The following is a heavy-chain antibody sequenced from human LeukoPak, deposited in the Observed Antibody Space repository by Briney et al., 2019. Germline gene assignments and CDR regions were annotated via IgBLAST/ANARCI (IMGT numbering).Heavy chain of an antibody. V-gene: IGHV4-59*01. CDR3: AREGDSTWYYFDY. D-gene: IGHD6-13*01. CDR2: MSYSGTT. Sequence: PSETLSLTCTVSGGSISSFYWSWIRQPPGKGLEWIGYMSYSGTTKYNPSLKSRLTISMDTSKNQFSLKLSSVTAADTAVYYCAREGDSTWYYFDYWGQGTLVTVSS. J-gene: IGHJ4*02. CDR1: GGSISSFY.